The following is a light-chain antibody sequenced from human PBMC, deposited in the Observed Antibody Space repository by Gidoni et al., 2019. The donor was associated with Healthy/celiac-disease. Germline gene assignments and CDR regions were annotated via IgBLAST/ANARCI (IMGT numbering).Light chain of an antibody. CDR1: QSVSSS. J-gene: IGKJ5*01. CDR2: DAS. Sequence: EIVLTQSPATLSLSPGERATLSCRASQSVSSSLAWYQQKPGQAPRLLIYDASNRATGIPARFSGSGSGTDFTLTISSLEPEDFAVYYCQQRSNWPIPFGQGTRLEIK. V-gene: IGKV3-11*01. CDR3: QQRSNWPIP.